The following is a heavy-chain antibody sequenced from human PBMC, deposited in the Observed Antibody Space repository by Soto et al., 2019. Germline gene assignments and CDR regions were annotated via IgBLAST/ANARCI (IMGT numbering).Heavy chain of an antibody. CDR1: GYTFTGYY. J-gene: IGHJ6*02. CDR2: INPNSGGT. CDR3: AREEHYYGSGSPVYYYGMDV. Sequence: VASVKVSCKVSGYTFTGYYMHWVRQAPEQGLEWMGWINPNSGGTNYAQKFQGRVTVTRATSISTAYMELSRLRSDDTAVFYCAREEHYYGSGSPVYYYGMDVWGQGTTVTVSS. D-gene: IGHD3-10*01. V-gene: IGHV1-2*02.